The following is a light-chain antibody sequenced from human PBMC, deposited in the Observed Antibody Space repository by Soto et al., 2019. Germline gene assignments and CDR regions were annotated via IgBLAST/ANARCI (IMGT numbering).Light chain of an antibody. CDR3: QQYTDLET. Sequence: EIVMTQSPATLSVSPGESATLSCRASRSVTNDLAWYQHRPGQAPRLLIYGTFKRATGVPARFSGSGSGTPFTLTISSLESEDFAVYYCQQYTDLETFGGGTKVEIK. V-gene: IGKV3-15*01. CDR2: GTF. CDR1: RSVTND. J-gene: IGKJ4*01.